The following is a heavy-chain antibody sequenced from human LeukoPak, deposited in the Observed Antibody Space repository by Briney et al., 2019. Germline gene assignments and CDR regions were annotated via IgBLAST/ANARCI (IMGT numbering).Heavy chain of an antibody. J-gene: IGHJ4*02. CDR1: GGSISSGNYY. CDR3: ARVDYGSGRMLDY. Sequence: SETLSLTCTVSGGSISSGNYYWTWIRQPAGKGLEWIGRIYTSGSTNYNPSLKSRVTISVDTSKNQFSLKLSSVIAADTAVYYCARVDYGSGRMLDYWGQGTLVTVSS. V-gene: IGHV4-61*02. CDR2: IYTSGST. D-gene: IGHD3-10*01.